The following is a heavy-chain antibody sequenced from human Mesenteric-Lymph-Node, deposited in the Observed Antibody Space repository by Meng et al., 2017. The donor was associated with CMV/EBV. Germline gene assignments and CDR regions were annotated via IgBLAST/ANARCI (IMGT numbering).Heavy chain of an antibody. CDR3: ARGRYTSVEAGLDY. CDR2: VNYIGST. CDR1: GACFSDYY. J-gene: IGHJ4*02. Sequence: AVYGACFSDYYWSWIRQSPGKGLEWIGEVNYIGSTKYNPSLKSRVTMSVDTSKNHFSLEVNPVTAADTAVYYCARGRYTSVEAGLDYWGQGTLVTVSS. D-gene: IGHD6-19*01. V-gene: IGHV4-34*01.